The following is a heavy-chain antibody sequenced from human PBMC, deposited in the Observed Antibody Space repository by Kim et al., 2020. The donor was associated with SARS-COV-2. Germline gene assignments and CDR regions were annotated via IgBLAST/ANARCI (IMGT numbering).Heavy chain of an antibody. D-gene: IGHD3-9*01. V-gene: IGHV4-34*01. J-gene: IGHJ5*02. CDR2: INHSGST. Sequence: SETLSLTCAVYGGSFSGYYWSWIRQPPGKGLEWIGEINHSGSTNYNPSLKSRVTISVDTSKNQFSLKLSSVTAADTAVYYCARGGVRYFDWFPPNPWFDP. CDR1: GGSFSGYY. CDR3: ARGGVRYFDWFPPNPWFDP.